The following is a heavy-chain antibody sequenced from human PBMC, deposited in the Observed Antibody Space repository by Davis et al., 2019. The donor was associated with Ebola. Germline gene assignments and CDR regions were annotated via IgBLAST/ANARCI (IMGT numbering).Heavy chain of an antibody. V-gene: IGHV3-48*01. Sequence: GESLKISCAASGFTFSSHAMHWVRQAPGKGLEWVSYISSSSSTIYYADSVKGRFTISRDNAKNSLYLQMNSLRAEDTAVYYCAKEIAAAWVDYWGQGTLVTVSS. CDR3: AKEIAAAWVDY. CDR1: GFTFSSHA. J-gene: IGHJ4*02. D-gene: IGHD6-13*01. CDR2: ISSSSSTI.